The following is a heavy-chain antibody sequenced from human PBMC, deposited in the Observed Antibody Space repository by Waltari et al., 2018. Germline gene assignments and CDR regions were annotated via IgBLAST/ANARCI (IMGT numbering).Heavy chain of an antibody. CDR2: IRYDGSNK. CDR3: AKGSGGDMVVTEDNAFDI. V-gene: IGHV3-30*02. Sequence: QVQLVESGGGVVQPGGSLRLSCAASGFTFSSYGMHWVRQATGKGLEWVAFIRYDGSNKYYAESGKRRFTISRDNSKNTMYLQMNSLRAEDTAVYYCAKGSGGDMVVTEDNAFDIWGQGTMVTVSS. J-gene: IGHJ3*02. CDR1: GFTFSSYG. D-gene: IGHD2-15*01.